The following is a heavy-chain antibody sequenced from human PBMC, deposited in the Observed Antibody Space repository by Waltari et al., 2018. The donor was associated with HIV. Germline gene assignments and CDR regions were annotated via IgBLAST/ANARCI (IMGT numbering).Heavy chain of an antibody. CDR1: GGTFSSYA. Sequence: QVQLVQSGAEVKKPGSSVKVSCKVSGGTFSSYAISWVRQAPGQGLEWMGGIIPMFGTANFAQKFQGRVTITADDSTRTAYVELSNLRSEDTAVYYCARGFGTDPREYYFNYWGQGILVTVSS. J-gene: IGHJ4*02. V-gene: IGHV1-69*01. CDR3: ARGFGTDPREYYFNY. CDR2: IIPMFGTA. D-gene: IGHD3-10*01.